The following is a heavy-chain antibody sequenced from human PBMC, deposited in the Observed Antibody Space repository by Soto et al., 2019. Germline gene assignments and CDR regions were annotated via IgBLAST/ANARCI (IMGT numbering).Heavy chain of an antibody. Sequence: SPTLSLTCAISADSVSSNRAAWNWIRQSPSGGLEWLGRRYYRSEWCNHYAVCVKSRITMNADTSKNQCSLQLKSATPEHTAVYYSARGEQWFEYWGQGTLVTVSS. D-gene: IGHD6-19*01. J-gene: IGHJ4*02. CDR2: RYYRSEWCN. CDR1: ADSVSSNRAA. CDR3: ARGEQWFEY. V-gene: IGHV6-1*01.